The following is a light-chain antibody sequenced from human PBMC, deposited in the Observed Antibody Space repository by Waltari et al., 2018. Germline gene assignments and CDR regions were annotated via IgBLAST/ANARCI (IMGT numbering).Light chain of an antibody. CDR1: QDFNNY. Sequence: DIQMTQSPSSVSASVGDRVTIICRASQDFNNYLAWYQQKPGKAPKVLIYAASTLESGVPSRFSGSGSGAEFTLTINSLQPEDFATYYCQQANSFPWTFGQGTKVEIK. CDR2: AAS. CDR3: QQANSFPWT. J-gene: IGKJ1*01. V-gene: IGKV1-12*01.